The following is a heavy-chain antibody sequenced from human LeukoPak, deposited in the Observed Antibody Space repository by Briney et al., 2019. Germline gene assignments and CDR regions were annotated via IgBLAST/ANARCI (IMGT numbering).Heavy chain of an antibody. Sequence: GGSLRLSCAASGFTFSSYEMNWVRQAPGKGLEWVSYISSSGSTIHYADSVKGRFTISRDNAKNSLYLQMNSLRAEDTAVYYCAREAYGGYLWGQGTLVTVSS. CDR3: AREAYGGYL. D-gene: IGHD5-12*01. V-gene: IGHV3-48*03. CDR2: ISSSGSTI. CDR1: GFTFSSYE. J-gene: IGHJ4*02.